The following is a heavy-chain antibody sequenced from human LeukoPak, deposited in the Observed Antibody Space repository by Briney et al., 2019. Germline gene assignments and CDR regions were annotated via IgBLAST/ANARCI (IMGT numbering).Heavy chain of an antibody. CDR1: GFTFSDYY. D-gene: IGHD6-13*01. J-gene: IGHJ6*04. Sequence: GGSLRLSCAASGFTFSDYYMSWIRQAPGQGLEWVSYISSSSSYTNYADSVKGRFTISRDNAKNSLYLQMNSLRAEDTAVYYCARDSWAAADPYYYYGLDVWGKGTTVTVSS. CDR3: ARDSWAAADPYYYYGLDV. CDR2: ISSSSSYT. V-gene: IGHV3-11*06.